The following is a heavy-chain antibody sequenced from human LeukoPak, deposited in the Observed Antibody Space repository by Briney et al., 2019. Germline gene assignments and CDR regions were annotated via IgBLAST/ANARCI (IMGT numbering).Heavy chain of an antibody. Sequence: SGTLSLTCTVSGGSLSGYYWSWIRPTPREGLGWVGYIYYSGSTNYNPSPKSRVTISVDTSKNQFSLKRSSVTAADTAVYYCARLYYYGMDVWGKGTTVTVSS. CDR2: IYYSGST. J-gene: IGHJ6*04. CDR3: ARLYYYGMDV. CDR1: GGSLSGYY. V-gene: IGHV4-59*01.